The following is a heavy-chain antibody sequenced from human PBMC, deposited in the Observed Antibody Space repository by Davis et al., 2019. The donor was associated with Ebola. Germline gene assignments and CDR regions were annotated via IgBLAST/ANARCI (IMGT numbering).Heavy chain of an antibody. V-gene: IGHV4-59*08. CDR3: ARRLITYDSSGYYHDAFDI. CDR2: IYYSGST. J-gene: IGHJ3*02. CDR1: GGSISSYY. D-gene: IGHD3-22*01. Sequence: SETLSLTCTVSGGSISSYYWSWIRQPPGKGLEWIGYIYYSGSTNYNPSLKSRVTISVDRSKNQFSLKRSSVTAADTAVYYCARRLITYDSSGYYHDAFDIWGQGTMVTVSS.